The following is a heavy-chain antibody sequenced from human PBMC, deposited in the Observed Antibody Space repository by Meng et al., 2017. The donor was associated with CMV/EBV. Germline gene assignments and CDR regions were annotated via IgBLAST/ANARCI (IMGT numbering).Heavy chain of an antibody. D-gene: IGHD2-2*02. CDR3: IGQDCSSTSCYRRYYYGMDV. V-gene: IGHV1-69*05. J-gene: IGHJ6*02. CDR2: IIPIFGTA. CDR1: GGTFSSYA. Sequence: SVKVSCKASGGTFSSYAISCVRQAPGQGLEWMGGIIPIFGTANYAQKFQGRVTITTDESTSTAYMELSSLRSEDTAVYYCIGQDCSSTSCYRRYYYGMDVWGQGTTVTVSS.